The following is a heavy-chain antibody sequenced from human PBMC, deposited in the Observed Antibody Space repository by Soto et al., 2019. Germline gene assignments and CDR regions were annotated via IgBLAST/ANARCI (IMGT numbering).Heavy chain of an antibody. CDR2: ISGSGGST. J-gene: IGHJ4*02. D-gene: IGHD1-1*01. Sequence: GGSLRLSCIASGFTFSNYAMIWVRQAPGKGPEWVSSISGSGGSTYYADSVKGRLTISRDNSKNTLYLQMNSLRAEDTAVYYCAKDYTGNMRYYFDYWGQGTLVTVSS. V-gene: IGHV3-23*01. CDR3: AKDYTGNMRYYFDY. CDR1: GFTFSNYA.